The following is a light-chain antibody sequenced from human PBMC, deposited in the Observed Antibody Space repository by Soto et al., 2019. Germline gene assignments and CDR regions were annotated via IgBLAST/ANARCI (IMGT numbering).Light chain of an antibody. CDR3: QSYARGLSAWV. CDR2: GDN. J-gene: IGLJ3*02. V-gene: IGLV1-40*01. Sequence: QSVPTQPPSVSVAPGQRVTISCTGSSSNIGAGPDVHWYQQLPGTAPKLLIYGDNNRPSGVPDRFSGSKSGTSASLAITGRQAEDEADYYCQSYARGLSAWVFSGGTKLTVL. CDR1: SSNIGAGPD.